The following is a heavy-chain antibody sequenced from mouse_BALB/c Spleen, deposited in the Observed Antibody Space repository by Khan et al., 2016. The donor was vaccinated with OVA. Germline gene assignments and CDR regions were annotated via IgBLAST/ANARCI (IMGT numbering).Heavy chain of an antibody. CDR3: SRSNGNYWFAY. CDR1: GYTLTNYG. V-gene: IGHV9-3-1*01. D-gene: IGHD2-1*01. CDR2: INTYPGEA. Sequence: QEVQSGPELKKPGETVKISCKASGYTLTNYGMNWVKQAPGKGLKWMGWINTYPGEATYADDFKGRFAFSLETSASTAYLQINNLKNEDTATYFCSRSNGNYWFAYWGQGTLVTVSA. J-gene: IGHJ3*01.